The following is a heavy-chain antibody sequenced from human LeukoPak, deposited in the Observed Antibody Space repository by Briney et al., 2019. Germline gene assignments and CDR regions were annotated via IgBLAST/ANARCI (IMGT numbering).Heavy chain of an antibody. CDR2: INPSGGST. Sequence: ASVKVSCKASGYTFTSYYMHWVRQAPGQGLEWMGIINPSGGSTNYAQKFQGRVTMTRDMSTSTVYMELSSLRSEDTAVYYCARGAPDYLYGMDVWGQGTTVTVSS. D-gene: IGHD4-11*01. J-gene: IGHJ6*02. CDR3: ARGAPDYLYGMDV. V-gene: IGHV1-46*01. CDR1: GYTFTSYY.